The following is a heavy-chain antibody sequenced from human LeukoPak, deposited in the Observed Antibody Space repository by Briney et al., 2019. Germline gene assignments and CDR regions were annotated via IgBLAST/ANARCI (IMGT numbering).Heavy chain of an antibody. J-gene: IGHJ6*02. CDR1: GGSISSYY. Sequence: SETLSLTCTVSGGSISSYYWSWIRQPPGKGLEWIGYIYYSGSANYNPSLKSRVTISVDTSKNQFSLKLSSVTAADTAVYYCARGGRSSSWGARYYGMDVWGQGTTVTVSS. CDR2: IYYSGSA. CDR3: ARGGRSSSWGARYYGMDV. V-gene: IGHV4-59*01. D-gene: IGHD6-6*01.